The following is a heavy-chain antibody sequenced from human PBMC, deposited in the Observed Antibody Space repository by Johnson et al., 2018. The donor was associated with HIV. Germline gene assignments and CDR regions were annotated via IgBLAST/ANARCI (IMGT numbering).Heavy chain of an antibody. D-gene: IGHD1-26*01. CDR1: GFTFDDHG. J-gene: IGHJ3*02. Sequence: QMLLVESGGGAVRPGGSLRISCAASGFTFDDHGMSWVRQAPGKGLAWVAVISSDGSNKYYADSVKGRFTLSRDNSKNTLYLQMNSLRAEDTAVYYCARLTWDQNRGWDAFDIWGQGTMVTVSS. CDR3: ARLTWDQNRGWDAFDI. CDR2: ISSDGSNK. V-gene: IGHV3-30*03.